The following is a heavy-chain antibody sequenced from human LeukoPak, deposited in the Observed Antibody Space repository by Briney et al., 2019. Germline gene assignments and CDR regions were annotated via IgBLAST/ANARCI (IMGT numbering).Heavy chain of an antibody. J-gene: IGHJ3*02. D-gene: IGHD2-2*01. CDR3: ARSYCSDTTCYAVGAFDI. CDR2: MSYSGST. Sequence: SETLSLTCIVSGGSISSRDLYCGWVRQPPGKGLEWIGSMSYSGSTYYNPSLKSRVTISVDTSKKQFSLKLNSVTAADTAVYYCARSYCSDTTCYAVGAFDIWGQGTMVTVSS. CDR1: GGSISSRDLY. V-gene: IGHV4-39*01.